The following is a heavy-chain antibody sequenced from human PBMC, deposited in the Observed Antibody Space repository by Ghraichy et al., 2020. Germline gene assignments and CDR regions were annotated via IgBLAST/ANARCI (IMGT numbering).Heavy chain of an antibody. CDR2: INPNSGGT. V-gene: IGHV1-2*06. CDR1: GYTFTGYY. J-gene: IGHJ6*02. D-gene: IGHD6-6*01. Sequence: ASVKVSCKASGYTFTGYYMHWVRQAPGQGLEWMGRINPNSGGTNYAQKFQGRVTMTRDTSISTAYMELSRLRSDDTAVYYCARVAEGWYGSSPNAYYYYGMDVWGQGTTVTVSS. CDR3: ARVAEGWYGSSPNAYYYYGMDV.